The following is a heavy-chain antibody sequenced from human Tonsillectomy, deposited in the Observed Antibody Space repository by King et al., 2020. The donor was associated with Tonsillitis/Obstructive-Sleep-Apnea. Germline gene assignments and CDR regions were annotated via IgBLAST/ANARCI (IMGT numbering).Heavy chain of an antibody. D-gene: IGHD3-10*01. CDR1: GFTFSSYA. Sequence: VQLVESGGGVVQPGRSLRLSCAASGFTFSSYAMHWVRQAPGKGLEWGAVISYDGSNKYYADSVKGRFTISRDNSKNTLYLQMNSLRAEDTAVYYCARGITMVRGVRVYYGMDVWGQGTTVTVSS. J-gene: IGHJ6*02. CDR3: ARGITMVRGVRVYYGMDV. V-gene: IGHV3-30*04. CDR2: ISYDGSNK.